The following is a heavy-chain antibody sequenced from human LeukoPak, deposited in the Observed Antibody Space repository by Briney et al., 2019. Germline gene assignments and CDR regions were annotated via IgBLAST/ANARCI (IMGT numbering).Heavy chain of an antibody. Sequence: GGSLRLSCAAPGFTFSSYAMSWVRQAPGKGLEWVSTISGSGASTYYADSVKGRFTISRDNSKNTLYLQMNSLRAEDTAVYYCAKQPGSVVDSSGSLSRHWGQGTLVTVSS. CDR2: ISGSGAST. J-gene: IGHJ4*02. V-gene: IGHV3-23*01. CDR1: GFTFSSYA. CDR3: AKQPGSVVDSSGSLSRH. D-gene: IGHD3-22*01.